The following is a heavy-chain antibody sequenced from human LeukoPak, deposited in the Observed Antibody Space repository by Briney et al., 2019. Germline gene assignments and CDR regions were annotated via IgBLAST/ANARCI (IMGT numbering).Heavy chain of an antibody. CDR1: GFTFSSYA. J-gene: IGHJ3*02. D-gene: IGHD2-2*01. CDR2: ISGSGGST. CDR3: AKAGCSSIGCYGFEI. Sequence: QSGGSLRLSCAASGFTFSSYAMSWVRQAPGKGLEWVSTISGSGGSTYHADSVKGRFTISRDNSKNTLYLQMNSLRAEDTAVYYCAKAGCSSIGCYGFEIWGQGTVVTVSS. V-gene: IGHV3-23*01.